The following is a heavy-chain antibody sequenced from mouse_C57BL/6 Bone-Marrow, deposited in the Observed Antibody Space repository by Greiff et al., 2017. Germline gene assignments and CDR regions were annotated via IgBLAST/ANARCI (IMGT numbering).Heavy chain of an antibody. D-gene: IGHD2-10*01. CDR2: ISSGGSYT. CDR1: GFTFSSYG. V-gene: IGHV5-6*02. J-gene: IGHJ4*01. Sequence: EVMLVESGGDLVKPGGSLKLSCAASGFTFSSYGLSWVRQTPDKRLEWVATISSGGSYTYYPDSVKGRFTISRDNAKNTLYLQMSSLKSEDTAMYYCARRGRLLFMDYWGQGTSVTVSS. CDR3: ARRGRLLFMDY.